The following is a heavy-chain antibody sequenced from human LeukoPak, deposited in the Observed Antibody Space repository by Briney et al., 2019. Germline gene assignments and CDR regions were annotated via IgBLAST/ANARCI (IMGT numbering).Heavy chain of an antibody. J-gene: IGHJ5*02. Sequence: SETLSLTCTVSGDSISGVSSYWSWIRQPAGKALEWIGRIYSSGNTNYNHSLKSRVTMSLDTSKNQFSLKLTSVTAADTAVYYCARENIELVPAAVDGWFDPWGQGTLVSVSS. CDR1: GDSISGVSSY. D-gene: IGHD2-2*01. V-gene: IGHV4-61*02. CDR3: ARENIELVPAAVDGWFDP. CDR2: IYSSGNT.